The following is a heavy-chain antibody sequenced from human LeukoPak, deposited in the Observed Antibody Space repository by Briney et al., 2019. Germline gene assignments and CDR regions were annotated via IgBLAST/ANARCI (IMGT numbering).Heavy chain of an antibody. CDR3: ARGRHGYIDY. J-gene: IGHJ4*02. V-gene: IGHV1-2*02. CDR1: GYTFTGYF. Sequence: VASVKVSCKASGYTFTGYFMHWVRQAPGQGLEWMGWINPNSGGTNYAQKFQGRVTMTRDTSISTAYMELSGLRSDDTAVYYCARGRHGYIDYWGQGTLVTVSS. CDR2: INPNSGGT.